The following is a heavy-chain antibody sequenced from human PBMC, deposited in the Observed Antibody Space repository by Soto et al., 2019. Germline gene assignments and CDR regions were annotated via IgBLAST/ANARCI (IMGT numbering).Heavy chain of an antibody. Sequence: SETLSLTCTVSGGSISSGGYYWSWIRQHPGKGLEWIGYIYYSGSTYYNPSLKSRVTISVDTSKNQFSLKLSSVTAADTAVYYCATITPGSYWFDPWGQGTLVTVPQ. CDR2: IYYSGST. V-gene: IGHV4-31*03. CDR1: GGSISSGGYY. J-gene: IGHJ5*02. CDR3: ATITPGSYWFDP. D-gene: IGHD3-10*01.